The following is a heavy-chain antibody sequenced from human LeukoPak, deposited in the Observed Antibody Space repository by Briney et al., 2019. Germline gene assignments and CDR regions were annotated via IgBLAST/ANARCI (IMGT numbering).Heavy chain of an antibody. CDR1: GFTFSDYY. V-gene: IGHV3-21*01. Sequence: GGSLRLSCAASGFTFSDYYMNWVRQAPGKGLEWVSSISSSSSYIYYADSVKGRFTISRDNAKNSLYLQMNSLRAEDTAVYYCARDRALRPDGMDVWGQGTTVTVSS. D-gene: IGHD4-17*01. J-gene: IGHJ6*02. CDR3: ARDRALRPDGMDV. CDR2: ISSSSSYI.